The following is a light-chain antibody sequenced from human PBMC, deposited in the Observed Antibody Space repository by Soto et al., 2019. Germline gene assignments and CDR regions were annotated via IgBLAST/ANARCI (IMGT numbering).Light chain of an antibody. CDR1: QSLVYSDGNTY. CDR3: MQGPRWRSYT. V-gene: IGKV2-30*01. Sequence: DVVMTQSPLSLPVTLGQPASISCRSSQSLVYSDGNTYLNWFQQRPGQCPRRLIYKVSNRDSGVPDRFSGSGSGADFSLKISRVEAEAVGVYYCMQGPRWRSYTFGQGTKLEIK. J-gene: IGKJ2*01. CDR2: KVS.